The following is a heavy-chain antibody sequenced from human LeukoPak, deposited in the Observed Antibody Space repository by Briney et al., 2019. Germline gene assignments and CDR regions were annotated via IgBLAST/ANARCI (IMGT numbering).Heavy chain of an antibody. CDR1: GYTFTSNH. D-gene: IGHD6-6*01. Sequence: ASVKVSCKASGYTFTSNHIHWVRQAPGQRLEWMGVINPSGDSTSYAPNFQGRVTVTRDTSTSTVYMELSSLRSEDTAIYYCAKIAARDTGEGYWGQGTLVTVSS. V-gene: IGHV1-46*01. CDR2: INPSGDST. J-gene: IGHJ4*02. CDR3: AKIAARDTGEGY.